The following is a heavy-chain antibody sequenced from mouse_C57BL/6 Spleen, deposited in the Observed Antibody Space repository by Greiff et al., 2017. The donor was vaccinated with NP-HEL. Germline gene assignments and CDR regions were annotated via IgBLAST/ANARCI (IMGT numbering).Heavy chain of an antibody. Sequence: VKLVESGPELVKPGASVKLSCKASGYTFTSYDINWVKQRPGQGLEWIGWIYPRDGSTKYNEKFKGKATLTVDTSSSTAYMELHSLTSEDSAVYFCARIYYGSSYYFDYWGQGTTLTVSS. CDR3: ARIYYGSSYYFDY. J-gene: IGHJ2*01. V-gene: IGHV1-85*01. D-gene: IGHD1-1*01. CDR2: IYPRDGST. CDR1: GYTFTSYD.